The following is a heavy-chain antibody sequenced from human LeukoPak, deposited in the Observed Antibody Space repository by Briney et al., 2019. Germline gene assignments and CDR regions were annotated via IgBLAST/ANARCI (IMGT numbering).Heavy chain of an antibody. V-gene: IGHV1-46*01. CDR2: INPSGGST. CDR1: GYTFTSYY. J-gene: IGHJ4*02. CDR3: ARAGGVYDFWSGYYGG. Sequence: GASVKVSCKASGYTFTSYYMHWVRQAPGQGLEWMGIINPSGGSTSYAQKFQGRVTMTRDMSTSTVYMELSSLRSEDTAVYYCARAGGVYDFWSGYYGGWGQGTLVTVSS. D-gene: IGHD3-3*01.